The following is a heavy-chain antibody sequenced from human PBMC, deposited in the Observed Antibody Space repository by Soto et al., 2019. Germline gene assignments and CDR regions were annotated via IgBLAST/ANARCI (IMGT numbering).Heavy chain of an antibody. V-gene: IGHV4-59*01. D-gene: IGHD3-10*01. CDR3: ARDRSPYYYGSGSDAFDI. Sequence: QVQLQESGPGLVKPSETLSLTCTVSGGSISSYYWSWIRQPPGKGLEWIGYIYYSGSTNYNPSLKSRVTISVDTSKNQFSLKLSSVTAADTVVYYCARDRSPYYYGSGSDAFDIWGQGTMVTVSS. J-gene: IGHJ3*02. CDR2: IYYSGST. CDR1: GGSISSYY.